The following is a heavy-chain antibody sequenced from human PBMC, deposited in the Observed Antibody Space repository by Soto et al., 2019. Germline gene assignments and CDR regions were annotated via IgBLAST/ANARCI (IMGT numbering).Heavy chain of an antibody. V-gene: IGHV1-2*02. D-gene: IGHD6-6*01. Sequence: ASVKVSCKASGYTFTGYYLHWVRQAPGQGLEYMGWINPNTGGTKYTQKLQGRVTMTRDTSTSTAYMELSSLSSDDTAVFYCARSLSTIGARPDYWGQGTLFTVSS. J-gene: IGHJ4*02. CDR1: GYTFTGYY. CDR2: INPNTGGT. CDR3: ARSLSTIGARPDY.